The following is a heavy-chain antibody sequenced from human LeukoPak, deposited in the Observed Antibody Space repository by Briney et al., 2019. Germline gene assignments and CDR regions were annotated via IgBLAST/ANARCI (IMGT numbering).Heavy chain of an antibody. J-gene: IGHJ4*02. D-gene: IGHD2-2*01. V-gene: IGHV1-2*02. CDR3: ARDRIVVVPAAVEEFDY. CDR1: GYTFTGYY. Sequence: ASVKVSCKASGYTFTGYYMHWVRQAPGQGLEWMGWINPNSGGTNYAQKFQGRVTMTRDTSISTAYMELSRLRSDDTAVYYCARDRIVVVPAAVEEFDYWGQGTLVTVSS. CDR2: INPNSGGT.